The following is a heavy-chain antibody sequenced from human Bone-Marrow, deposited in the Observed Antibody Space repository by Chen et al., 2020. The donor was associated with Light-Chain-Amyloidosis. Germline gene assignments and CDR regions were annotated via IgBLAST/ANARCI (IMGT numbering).Heavy chain of an antibody. Sequence: GGSLRLSCAASGFAFSSYAMSWVRQAPGKGLEWVSTISGRGGSRYYGDSVKGRLTISRDNSKNARFLQMNSLRAEDTAVYYCAKDISYDDILPGYPADAFDIWGQGTMVTVSS. V-gene: IGHV3-23*01. CDR1: GFAFSSYA. CDR3: AKDISYDDILPGYPADAFDI. J-gene: IGHJ3*02. D-gene: IGHD3-9*01. CDR2: ISGRGGSR.